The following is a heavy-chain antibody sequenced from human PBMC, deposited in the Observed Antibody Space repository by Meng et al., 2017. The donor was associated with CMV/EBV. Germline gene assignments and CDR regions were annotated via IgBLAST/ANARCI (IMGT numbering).Heavy chain of an antibody. J-gene: IGHJ4*02. CDR1: GFTFSSYS. V-gene: IGHV3-21*01. Sequence: GESLKISCAASGFTFSSYSMNWVRQAPGEGLEWVSSISSSSSYIYYADSVKGRFTISRDNAKNSLYLQMNSLRAEDTAVYYCARSPGTGSYWGQGTLVTVSS. D-gene: IGHD3/OR15-3a*01. CDR3: ARSPGTGSY. CDR2: ISSSSSYI.